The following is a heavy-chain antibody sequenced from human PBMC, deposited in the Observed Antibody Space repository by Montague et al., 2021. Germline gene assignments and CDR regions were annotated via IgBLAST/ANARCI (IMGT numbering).Heavy chain of an antibody. Sequence: SETLSLTCIVSGGSISSSNYHWGWIRQPPGKRLEWIGSITYTGNTYHNPSLKSRVTMSVDTSRNQFSLKLTSVTAADTAVYYCARLDIVLIYWGFDYWGQGTLVTVSS. D-gene: IGHD2-8*01. CDR2: ITYTGNT. CDR3: ARLDIVLIYWGFDY. J-gene: IGHJ4*02. V-gene: IGHV4-39*01. CDR1: GGSISSSNYH.